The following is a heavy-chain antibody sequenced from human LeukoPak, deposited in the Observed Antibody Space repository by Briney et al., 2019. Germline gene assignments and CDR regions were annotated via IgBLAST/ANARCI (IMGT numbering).Heavy chain of an antibody. V-gene: IGHV4-39*07. J-gene: IGHJ3*02. CDR1: GGSISSSSYY. D-gene: IGHD2/OR15-2a*01. Sequence: PSETLSLTCTVSGGSISSSSYYWGWIRQPPGKGLEWIGSIYYSGSTYYNPSLKSRVTMSVDTSKNQFSLKLSSVTAADTAVYYCARGFPYTYYALTSDAFDIWGQGTMVTVSS. CDR3: ARGFPYTYYALTSDAFDI. CDR2: IYYSGST.